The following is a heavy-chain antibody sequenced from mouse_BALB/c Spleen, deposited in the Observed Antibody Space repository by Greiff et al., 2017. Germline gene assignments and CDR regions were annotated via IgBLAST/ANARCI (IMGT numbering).Heavy chain of an antibody. CDR2: ISDGGSYT. J-gene: IGHJ3*01. V-gene: IGHV5-4*02. CDR3: ARDTIGFAY. CDR1: GFTFSDYY. D-gene: IGHD2-14*01. Sequence: EVKLEESGGGLVKPGGSLKLSCAASGFTFSDYYMYWVRQTPEKRLEWVATISDGGSYTYYPDSVKGRFTISRDNAKNNLYLQMSSLKSEDTAMYYCARDTIGFAYWGQGTLVTVSA.